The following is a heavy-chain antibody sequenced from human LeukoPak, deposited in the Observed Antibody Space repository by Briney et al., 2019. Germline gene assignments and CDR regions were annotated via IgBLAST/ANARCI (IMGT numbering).Heavy chain of an antibody. CDR2: ISSSSSYI. CDR1: GFTFSSYS. V-gene: IGHV3-21*01. J-gene: IGHJ2*01. CDR3: AKALNYWYFDL. Sequence: PGGSPRLSCAASGFTFSSYSMNWVRQAPGKGLEWVSSISSSSSYIYYADSVKGRFTISRDNAKNSLYLQMNSLRAEDTAVYYCAKALNYWYFDLWGRGNLVTVSS.